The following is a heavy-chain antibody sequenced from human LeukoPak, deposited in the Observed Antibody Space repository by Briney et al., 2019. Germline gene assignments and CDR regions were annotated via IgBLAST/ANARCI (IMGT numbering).Heavy chain of an antibody. CDR3: AKDIFSGVGAYYYYGMDV. V-gene: IGHV3-9*01. Sequence: PGRSLRLSCAASGFTFDDYAMHWVRQAPGKGLEWVSGISWNSGSMGYADSVKGRFTISRDNAKNSLYLQMNSLRAEDTALYYCAKDIFSGVGAYYYYGMDVWGQGTTVTVSS. J-gene: IGHJ6*02. CDR1: GFTFDDYA. D-gene: IGHD1-26*01. CDR2: ISWNSGSM.